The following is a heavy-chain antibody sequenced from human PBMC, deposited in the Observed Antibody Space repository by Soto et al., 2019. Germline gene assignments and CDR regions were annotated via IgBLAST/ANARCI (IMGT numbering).Heavy chain of an antibody. CDR2: ISGSGGST. CDR3: AKAGERIAARPWNWFDP. CDR1: GFTFSSYA. J-gene: IGHJ5*02. V-gene: IGHV3-23*01. D-gene: IGHD6-6*01. Sequence: GGSLRLSCAASGFTFSSYAMSWVRQAPGKGLEWVSAISGSGGSTYYADSVKGRFTISRDNSKNTLYLQMNSLRAEDTAVYYCAKAGERIAARPWNWFDPWGQGTLVTVSS.